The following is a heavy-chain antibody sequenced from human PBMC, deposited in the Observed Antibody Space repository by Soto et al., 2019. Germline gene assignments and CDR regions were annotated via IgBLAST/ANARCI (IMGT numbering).Heavy chain of an antibody. CDR1: GGPVYAHY. CDR2: SNHTRGP. D-gene: IGHD3-3*01. Sequence: PSQTRSFTCSVCGGPVYAHYGNSIKQPPGNGREWISESNHTRGPHYNPSLKRRVTLSVDTSMNQFSLRLSCVTAADTAIYYCATRITVFGLMIPPFDAWGQGAQVTISS. V-gene: IGHV4-34*01. CDR3: ATRITVFGLMIPPFDA. J-gene: IGHJ5*02.